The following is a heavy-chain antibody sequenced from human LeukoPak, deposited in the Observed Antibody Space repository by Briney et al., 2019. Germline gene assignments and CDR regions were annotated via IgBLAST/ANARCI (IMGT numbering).Heavy chain of an antibody. CDR1: GGTFSSYA. D-gene: IGHD4-17*01. J-gene: IGHJ4*02. V-gene: IGHV1-69*04. Sequence: ASVKVSCKASGGTFSSYAISWVRQAPGQGLEWMGRIIPILGIANYAQKFQGRVTITADKSTSTAYMELSSLRSEDTAVYYCAGGAVTTRKYYFDYWGQGTLVAVSS. CDR2: IIPILGIA. CDR3: AGGAVTTRKYYFDY.